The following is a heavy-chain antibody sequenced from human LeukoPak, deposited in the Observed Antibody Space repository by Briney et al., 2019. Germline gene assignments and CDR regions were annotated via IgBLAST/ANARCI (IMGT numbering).Heavy chain of an antibody. V-gene: IGHV4-30-4*08. CDR3: ARSDAWDGSGSYDI. J-gene: IGHJ3*02. CDR1: GVSISSGDYY. D-gene: IGHD3-10*01. Sequence: PSQTLSLTCTVSGVSISSGDYYWSWIRQPPGKGLEWIGYIYYSGSTYYNPSLKSRVTISVDTSKNQFSLKLSSVTAADTAVYYCARSDAWDGSGSYDIWGQGTMVTVSS. CDR2: IYYSGST.